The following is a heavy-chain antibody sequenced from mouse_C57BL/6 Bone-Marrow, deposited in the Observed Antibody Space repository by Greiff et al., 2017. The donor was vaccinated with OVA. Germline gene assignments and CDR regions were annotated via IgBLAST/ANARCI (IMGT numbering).Heavy chain of an antibody. J-gene: IGHJ3*01. CDR2: IYPRSGNT. CDR1: GYTFTSYG. D-gene: IGHD2-1*01. CDR3: ARGPIYYGIHFAY. Sequence: VQLQQPGAELARPGASVKLSCKASGYTFTSYGISWVKQRTGQGLEWIGEIYPRSGNTYYNEKFKGKATLTADKSSSTAYMELRSLTSEDSAVYFCARGPIYYGIHFAYWGQGTLVTVSA. V-gene: IGHV1-81*01.